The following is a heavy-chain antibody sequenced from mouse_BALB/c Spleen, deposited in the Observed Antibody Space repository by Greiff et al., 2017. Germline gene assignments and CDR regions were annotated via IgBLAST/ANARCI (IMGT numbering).Heavy chain of an antibody. V-gene: IGHV1-12*01. CDR3: ARVYYALYFDY. D-gene: IGHD1-1*01. Sequence: QVQLKQPGAELVKPGASVKMSCKASGYTFTSYNMHWVKQTPGQGLEWIGAIYPGNGDTSYNQKFKGKATLTADKSSSTAYMQLSSLTSEDSAVYYCARVYYALYFDYWGQGTTLTVSS. J-gene: IGHJ2*01. CDR1: GYTFTSYN. CDR2: IYPGNGDT.